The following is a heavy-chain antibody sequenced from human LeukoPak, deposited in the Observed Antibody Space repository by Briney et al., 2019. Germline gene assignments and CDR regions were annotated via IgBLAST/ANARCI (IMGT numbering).Heavy chain of an antibody. Sequence: PGGSLRLSCAASGFTVSSNYISWVRRPPGKGLEWVSVIYSGGSTYYADSVKGRFTISRDNSKNTLYLQMNSLRAEDTAVYYCARDYAWGAYNCNYEGQAPDQCGMDVWGQGTTVTVSS. V-gene: IGHV3-53*01. CDR3: ARDYAWGAYNCNYEGQAPDQCGMDV. CDR1: GFTVSSNY. J-gene: IGHJ6*02. D-gene: IGHD1-7*01. CDR2: IYSGGST.